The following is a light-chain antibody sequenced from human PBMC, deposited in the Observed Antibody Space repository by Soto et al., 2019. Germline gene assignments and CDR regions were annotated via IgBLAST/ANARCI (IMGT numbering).Light chain of an antibody. CDR2: AAS. CDR1: QGVSNW. J-gene: IGKJ2*01. CDR3: QQANSFPYT. V-gene: IGKV1-12*01. Sequence: DIPMTQSPSSVSASVGDRVTITCRASQGVSNWLAWYQQKPGKAPKLLIYAASTLRSGVPSRFRGSGSGTDFTFTISSLQPEDFATYYCQQANSFPYTFGQGTKLENK.